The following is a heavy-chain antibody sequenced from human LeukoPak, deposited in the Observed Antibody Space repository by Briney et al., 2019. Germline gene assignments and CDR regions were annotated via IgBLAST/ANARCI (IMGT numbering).Heavy chain of an antibody. D-gene: IGHD3-9*01. CDR1: GGSISSYY. V-gene: IGHV4-59*01. CDR3: ARGLEYDILTGSEYYFDY. CDR2: IYYSGST. Sequence: SETLSLTCTVSGGSISSYYWSWIRQPPGKGLEWIGYIYYSGSTNYNPSLKSRVTISVDTSKNQFSLKLSSVTAADTAVYYCARGLEYDILTGSEYYFDYWGQGTLVTASS. J-gene: IGHJ4*02.